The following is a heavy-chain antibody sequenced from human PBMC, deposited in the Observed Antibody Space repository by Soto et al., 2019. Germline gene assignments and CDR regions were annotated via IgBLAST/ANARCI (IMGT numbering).Heavy chain of an antibody. CDR2: VYRDGGA. CDR3: ARLIYDRRLNYLYFDS. J-gene: IGHJ4*01. Sequence: PSETLSLTCDVPGVSISSGNWWSWLRQAPGKGLQWIAEVYRDGGATYHPSLERRATISVDTSRNQFSLRLNSLTAADAGMYYCARLIYDRRLNYLYFDSWGQGALVTVSS. V-gene: IGHV4-4*02. CDR1: GVSISSGNW. D-gene: IGHD3-22*01.